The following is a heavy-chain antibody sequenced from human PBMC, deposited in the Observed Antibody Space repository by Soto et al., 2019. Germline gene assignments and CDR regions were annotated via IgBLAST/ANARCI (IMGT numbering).Heavy chain of an antibody. Sequence: VQLVQSGAEVKKPGASVQVSCKTSGYSFSNYSMHWVRQVPGQGLEWMGKINPNGGSTSNAQKFKDAVTLTRDTSTNTVYMELSSLTSEDTAVYYCARDGVQLWPRYYFDYWGQGTLVTVSS. V-gene: IGHV1-46*01. CDR2: INPNGGST. CDR3: ARDGVQLWPRYYFDY. D-gene: IGHD1-1*01. J-gene: IGHJ4*02. CDR1: GYSFSNYS.